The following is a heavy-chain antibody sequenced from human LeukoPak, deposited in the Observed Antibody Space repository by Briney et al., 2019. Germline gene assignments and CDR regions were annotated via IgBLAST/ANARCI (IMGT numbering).Heavy chain of an antibody. CDR2: ISYDGSNK. J-gene: IGHJ4*02. Sequence: GGSLRLSCAASGFTFSSYAMHLVRQAPGKGLEWVAVISYDGSNKYYADSVKGRFTISRDNSKNTLYLQMNSLRAEDTAVYYCARSVGATVAPYYFDYWGRGTLVTVSS. V-gene: IGHV3-30-3*01. CDR1: GFTFSSYA. CDR3: ARSVGATVAPYYFDY. D-gene: IGHD1-26*01.